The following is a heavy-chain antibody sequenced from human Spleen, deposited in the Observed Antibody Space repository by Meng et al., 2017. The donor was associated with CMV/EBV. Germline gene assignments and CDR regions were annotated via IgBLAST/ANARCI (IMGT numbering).Heavy chain of an antibody. CDR2: MNPNSGNT. Sequence: ASVKVSCKASGYTFTSYDINWVRQATGQGLEWMGWMNPNSGNTGYAQKFQGRVTITRNTSISTAYMELSSLRSEDTAVYYCARRGPIWFGELWGFDPWGQGTLVTVSS. D-gene: IGHD3-10*01. CDR3: ARRGPIWFGELWGFDP. J-gene: IGHJ5*02. CDR1: GYTFTSYD. V-gene: IGHV1-8*03.